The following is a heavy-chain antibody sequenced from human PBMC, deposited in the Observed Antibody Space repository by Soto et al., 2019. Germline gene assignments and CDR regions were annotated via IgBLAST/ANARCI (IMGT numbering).Heavy chain of an antibody. J-gene: IGHJ4*02. D-gene: IGHD3-22*01. CDR3: ARSSGYYYLEY. CDR2: INAGNGNT. Sequence: QVQLVQSGAEVKKPGASVKVCCKASGYTFTNYAMHWVRQAPGQRLEWMGWINAGNGNTKYSQQFQGRVTITRDTSASTAYMELSSLRSEDTAVYYCARSSGYYYLEYWGQGTLVTVSS. CDR1: GYTFTNYA. V-gene: IGHV1-3*01.